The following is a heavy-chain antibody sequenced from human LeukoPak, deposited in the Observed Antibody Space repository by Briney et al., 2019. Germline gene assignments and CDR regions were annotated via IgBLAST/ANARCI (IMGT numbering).Heavy chain of an antibody. D-gene: IGHD6-19*01. Sequence: GRSLRLSCAASGFTFDDYAMQWVRHAPGKGLEGVSGISWNSGSIGYADSVKGRFTISRDNAKNSLYLQMNSLRAEDTALYYCAKELTPTSIAVAGTGFDYWGQGTLVTVSS. CDR1: GFTFDDYA. CDR2: ISWNSGSI. J-gene: IGHJ4*02. V-gene: IGHV3-9*01. CDR3: AKELTPTSIAVAGTGFDY.